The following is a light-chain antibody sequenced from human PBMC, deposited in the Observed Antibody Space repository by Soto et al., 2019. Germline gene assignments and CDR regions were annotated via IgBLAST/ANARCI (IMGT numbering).Light chain of an antibody. J-gene: IGKJ2*01. CDR3: QQYDNLPLT. Sequence: IQMTQSPSSVSASVGDRVTVTCQASQDISNYLNWYQQRPGKAPKLLIYDASNLETGVPSRFSGSGSGTDVTFTISSLQPEDIATYYCQQYDNLPLTFGQGTKLEIK. CDR2: DAS. CDR1: QDISNY. V-gene: IGKV1-33*01.